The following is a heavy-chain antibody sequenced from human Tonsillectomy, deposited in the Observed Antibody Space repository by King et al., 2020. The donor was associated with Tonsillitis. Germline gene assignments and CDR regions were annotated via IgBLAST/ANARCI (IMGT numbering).Heavy chain of an antibody. CDR3: AAPSISIFGVILIHEWGY. J-gene: IGHJ4*02. CDR2: IYAGGST. V-gene: IGHV3-53*01. Sequence: VQLVESGGGLIQPGGSLRLSCAASGFTVSNYYMSWVRQAPGKGLEWVSVIYAGGSTYYADSVKGRFTISRDNSKNTLCLQMNSLRAEDTAIYYCAAPSISIFGVILIHEWGYWGQGTLVTVSS. D-gene: IGHD3-3*01. CDR1: GFTVSNYY.